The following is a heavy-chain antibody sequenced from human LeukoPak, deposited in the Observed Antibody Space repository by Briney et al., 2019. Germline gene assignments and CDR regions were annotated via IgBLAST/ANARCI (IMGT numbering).Heavy chain of an antibody. CDR2: MNTNSGNT. J-gene: IGHJ4*02. CDR3: ARGAPVAIFGPGYDEDFEY. V-gene: IGHV1-8*01. CDR1: GYTFDNYD. D-gene: IGHD3-3*01. Sequence: ASVKVSCKTSGYTFDNYDINWVRQATGQGLEWMGWMNTNSGNTGYAQKFQGRVLMTTNTSMTTAYMELRGLRSEDTAIYYCARGAPVAIFGPGYDEDFEYWGQGTVVAVSS.